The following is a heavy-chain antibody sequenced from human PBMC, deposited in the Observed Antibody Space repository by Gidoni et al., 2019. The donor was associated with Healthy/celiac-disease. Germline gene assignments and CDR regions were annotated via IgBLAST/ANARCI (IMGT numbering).Heavy chain of an antibody. CDR3: ARSLGDYIPPHNWFDP. J-gene: IGHJ5*02. V-gene: IGHV4-39*01. CDR1: GGPISSSSHY. CDR2: IYYSGSP. D-gene: IGHD4-17*01. Sequence: PSETLSLICTVSGGPISSSSHYWGWIRQPPGKGLEWIGSIYYSGSPYYNPSLKSRVTISVDTSKNQFSLKLSSVTAADTAVYYCARSLGDYIPPHNWFDPWGQGTLVTVSS.